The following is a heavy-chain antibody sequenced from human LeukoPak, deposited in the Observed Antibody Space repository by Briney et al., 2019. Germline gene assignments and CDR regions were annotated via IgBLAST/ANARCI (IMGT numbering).Heavy chain of an antibody. CDR3: ARGRRYYYYYMDV. CDR2: INHSGST. J-gene: IGHJ6*03. Sequence: TSETLSLTCAVYGGSFSGYYWSWIRQPPGKGLEWIGEINHSGSTNYNPSLKSRVTISVDTSKNQFSLKLSSVTAADTAVYYCARGRRYYYYYMDVWGKGTTVTVSS. V-gene: IGHV4-34*01. CDR1: GGSFSGYY.